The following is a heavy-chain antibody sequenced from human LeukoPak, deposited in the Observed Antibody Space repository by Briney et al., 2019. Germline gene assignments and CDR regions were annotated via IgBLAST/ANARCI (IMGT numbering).Heavy chain of an antibody. CDR3: ARRYCSSTSCFLIE. V-gene: IGHV4-31*03. Sequence: SETLSLTCTVSGGSTSSGGYYWSWIRQHPGKGLEWIGYIYYSVSTYYNPSLKSRVTISVDTSKNQFSLKLSSVTAADTAVYYCARRYCSSTSCFLIEWGQGTLVTVSS. CDR2: IYYSVST. J-gene: IGHJ4*02. D-gene: IGHD2-2*01. CDR1: GGSTSSGGYY.